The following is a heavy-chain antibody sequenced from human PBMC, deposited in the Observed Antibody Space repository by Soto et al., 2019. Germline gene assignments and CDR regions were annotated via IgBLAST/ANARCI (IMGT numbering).Heavy chain of an antibody. CDR1: GFSLSTSGVG. J-gene: IGHJ1*01. D-gene: IGHD6-13*01. CDR3: AHGSSWSLGRYFQH. CDR2: IYWADDK. V-gene: IGHV2-5*02. Sequence: QITLKESGPTLVKPTQTLTLTCTFSGFSLSTSGVGVGWIRQPPGKALEWLALIYWADDKRYSPSLKSRLTITKDTSKNQVVLTMTNMDPVDTAPYYCAHGSSWSLGRYFQHWGQGTLVTVSS.